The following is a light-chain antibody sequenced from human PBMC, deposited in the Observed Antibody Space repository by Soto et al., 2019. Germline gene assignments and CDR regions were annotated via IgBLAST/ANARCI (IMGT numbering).Light chain of an antibody. CDR1: SGSVSTNYY. CDR3: VLYMGLGISV. CDR2: NTN. J-gene: IGLJ2*01. V-gene: IGLV8-61*01. Sequence: QAVVTQEPSFSVSPGGTVTFTCGLSSGSVSTNYYPSWYQQTPGQAPRTLIYNTNSRSSGVPDRFSGSILGNKAALTITGAHADDESDYYCVLYMGLGISVFGGGTQLTVL.